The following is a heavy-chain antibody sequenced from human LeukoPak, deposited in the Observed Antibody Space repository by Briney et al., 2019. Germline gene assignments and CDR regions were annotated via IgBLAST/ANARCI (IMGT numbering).Heavy chain of an antibody. D-gene: IGHD6-19*01. CDR3: ARLYSSARYSLDY. Sequence: PSETLSLSCSVSGDSIRSYYWSWIRRPPGKGLEWIGHMYYTGTTNYSPSLSSRVSISVDTSKNQFSLRLSSVTAADTAVYYCARLYSSARYSLDYWGHGILVTVSS. CDR1: GDSIRSYY. CDR2: MYYTGTT. V-gene: IGHV4-59*08. J-gene: IGHJ4*01.